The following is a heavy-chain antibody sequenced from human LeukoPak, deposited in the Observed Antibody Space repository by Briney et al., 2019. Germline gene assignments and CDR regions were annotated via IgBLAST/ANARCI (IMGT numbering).Heavy chain of an antibody. D-gene: IGHD6-6*01. V-gene: IGHV5-51*01. CDR2: IYPGDSDT. J-gene: IGHJ5*02. CDR1: VYSFTSSW. CDR3: AKLTSSSQYNCFDP. Sequence: GESLKISCKGSVYSFTSSWHGWVRQMPGKGLGWMGIIYPGDSDTRYSPSFQGQVTISVDKSISTAYLQWSSLKASDTAMYYCAKLTSSSQYNCFDPWGQGTLVTVSS.